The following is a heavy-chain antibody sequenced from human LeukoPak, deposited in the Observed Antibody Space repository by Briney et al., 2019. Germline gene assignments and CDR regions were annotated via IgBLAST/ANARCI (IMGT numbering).Heavy chain of an antibody. J-gene: IGHJ2*01. D-gene: IGHD6-19*01. V-gene: IGHV4-39*01. Sequence: SETLSLTCSVSGGSISSSTYYWGWIHQPPGKGLEWIGNIFYSGSPYHTPSLKSRLTVSVDTSKNQFSLKLSSVTAADTAVYYCARHRRASDWFIDPWGRGTLVTVSS. CDR3: ARHRRASDWFIDP. CDR1: GGSISSSTYY. CDR2: IFYSGSP.